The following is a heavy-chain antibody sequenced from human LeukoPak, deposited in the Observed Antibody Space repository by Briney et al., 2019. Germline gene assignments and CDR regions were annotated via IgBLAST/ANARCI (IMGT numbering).Heavy chain of an antibody. CDR2: IFYSGTT. CDR1: GGSISSSSYY. CDR3: ARGGWNKFDY. D-gene: IGHD3-22*01. J-gene: IGHJ4*02. V-gene: IGHV4-61*01. Sequence: SETPSLTCTVSGGSISSSSYYWSWIRQPPGKGLEWIGFIFYSGTTNYNPSLKSRVTISVDTSKNQFSLKLSSVTAADTAVYYCARGGWNKFDYWGQGTLVTVSS.